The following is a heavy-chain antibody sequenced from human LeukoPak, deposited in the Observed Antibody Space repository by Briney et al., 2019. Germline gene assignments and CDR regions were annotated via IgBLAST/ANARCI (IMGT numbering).Heavy chain of an antibody. J-gene: IGHJ4*02. Sequence: SETLSLTCTVSGGSISSSSYYWGWIRQPPGKGLEWIGSIYYSGITYYNPSLKSRVSISVDMSKNQFSLRLTSVTAADTAVYYCAREGVVAYYFDYWGQGTLVTVSS. V-gene: IGHV4-39*07. CDR1: GGSISSSSYY. CDR3: AREGVVAYYFDY. D-gene: IGHD2-15*01. CDR2: IYYSGIT.